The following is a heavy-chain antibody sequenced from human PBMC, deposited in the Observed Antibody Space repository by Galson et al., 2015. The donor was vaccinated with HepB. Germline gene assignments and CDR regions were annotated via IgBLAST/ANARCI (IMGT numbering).Heavy chain of an antibody. Sequence: SVKVSCKASEGSFRNHAFSWVRQAPGQGLEWVGGIIPILGPAFYAQRFHGRVTITADDSTNTLYMEMSSLGSEDTAVFYCAMWGGYCTPTNCKSGTYWPFDFWGQGTLVTVSS. CDR2: IIPILGPA. J-gene: IGHJ4*02. CDR3: AMWGGYCTPTNCKSGTYWPFDF. D-gene: IGHD2-8*01. CDR1: EGSFRNHA. V-gene: IGHV1-69*13.